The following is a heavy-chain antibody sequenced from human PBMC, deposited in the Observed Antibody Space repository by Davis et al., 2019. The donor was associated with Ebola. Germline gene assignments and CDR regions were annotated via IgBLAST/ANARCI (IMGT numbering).Heavy chain of an antibody. CDR3: ARGKAYCAGDCYPPWFDP. CDR1: GGSISSSSYY. CDR2: VNHRGST. Sequence: MPSETLSLTCTVSGGSISSSSYYWGWIRQPPGKGLKWIGEVNHRGSTNYNPSLKSRVTISVDTSKNHFSLKLSSVTAADTAVYYWARGKAYCAGDCYPPWFDPWGQGTLVTVSS. D-gene: IGHD2-21*02. J-gene: IGHJ5*02. V-gene: IGHV4-39*02.